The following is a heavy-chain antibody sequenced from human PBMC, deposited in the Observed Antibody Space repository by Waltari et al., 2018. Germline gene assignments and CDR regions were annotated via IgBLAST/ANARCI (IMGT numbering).Heavy chain of an antibody. D-gene: IGHD2-21*01. CDR3: ARGRDVFANFDYNWFDP. Sequence: QVQLVQSGAEVLKPGASVKVSCQASGYTFINYEINWVRQAAGQGLEWMGWVNPSTGATANEQKCQGRITMTWDTSISTAYMELTNLRSDDTAVLYCARGRDVFANFDYNWFDPWGQGTLVTVSS. CDR2: VNPSTGAT. CDR1: GYTFINYE. J-gene: IGHJ5*02. V-gene: IGHV1-8*02.